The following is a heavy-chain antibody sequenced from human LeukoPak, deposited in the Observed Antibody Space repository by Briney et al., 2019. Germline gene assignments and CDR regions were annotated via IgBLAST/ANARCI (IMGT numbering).Heavy chain of an antibody. V-gene: IGHV3-23*01. CDR2: ISGGSGSST. CDR3: AKGSSSGWPYFFDY. J-gene: IGHJ4*02. D-gene: IGHD6-19*01. Sequence: GRSLRLSCAASGFTFSNYAMSWVRQAPGKGLEWFSAISGGSGSSTYYADAVKGRFTISRDNSKTTLYLEMNSLRAEDTAVYYCAKGSSSGWPYFFDYWGQGTLVTVSS. CDR1: GFTFSNYA.